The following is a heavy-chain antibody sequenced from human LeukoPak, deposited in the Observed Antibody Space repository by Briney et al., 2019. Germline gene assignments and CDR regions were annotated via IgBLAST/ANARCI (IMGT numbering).Heavy chain of an antibody. J-gene: IGHJ4*02. CDR3: TRSVRNGHFDY. D-gene: IGHD2-8*01. Sequence: GASVTVSCKASGYTFTNYDINWVRQAPGQGLEWMGWMNPNSGNTGYAQKFQGRVTMTRSTSISTAYMELSSLRFEDTAVYFCTRSVRNGHFDYWGQGTLVTVSS. CDR2: MNPNSGNT. V-gene: IGHV1-8*01. CDR1: GYTFTNYD.